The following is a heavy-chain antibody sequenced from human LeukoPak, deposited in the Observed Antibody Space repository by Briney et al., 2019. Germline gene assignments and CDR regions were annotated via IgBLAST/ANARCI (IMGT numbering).Heavy chain of an antibody. CDR1: GGTFSSYA. CDR2: IIPIFGIA. CDR3: ARSGYSGSYPGGYYYYGMDV. J-gene: IGHJ6*02. D-gene: IGHD1-26*01. Sequence: SVTVSCKASGGTFSSYAISWVRQAPGQGLDWMGRIIPIFGIANYAQKFQGRVTITADKSTSTAYMELSSLRSEDTAVYYCARSGYSGSYPGGYYYYGMDVWGQGTTVTVSS. V-gene: IGHV1-69*04.